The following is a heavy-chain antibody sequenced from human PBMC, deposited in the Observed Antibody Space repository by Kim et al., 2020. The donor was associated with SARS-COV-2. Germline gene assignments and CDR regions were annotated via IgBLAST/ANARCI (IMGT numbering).Heavy chain of an antibody. CDR3: ARHFSPPKYGDFGAHLEWFDP. CDR2: IDPSDSYT. D-gene: IGHD4-17*01. Sequence: GESLKISCKGSGYSFTSYWISWVRQMPGKGLEWMGRIDPSDSYTNYSPSFQGHVTISADKSISTAYLQWSSLKASDTATYYCARHFSPPKYGDFGAHLEWFDPWGQGTLVTVSS. V-gene: IGHV5-10-1*01. J-gene: IGHJ5*02. CDR1: GYSFTSYW.